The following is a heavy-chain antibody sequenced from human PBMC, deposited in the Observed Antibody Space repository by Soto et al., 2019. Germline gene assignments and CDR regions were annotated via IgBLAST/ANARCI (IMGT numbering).Heavy chain of an antibody. J-gene: IGHJ6*02. CDR1: GGSISSSSYY. V-gene: IGHV4-39*01. D-gene: IGHD1-26*01. Sequence: QLQLQESGPGLVKPSETLSLTCTVSGGSISSSSYYWGWIRQPPGKGLEWIGSIYYSGSTYYNPSLKSRVTISVDTSKNQFSLKLCSVTDADTAVYYCAGNSGYYYYGMDVWGQGTTVTVSS. CDR3: AGNSGYYYYGMDV. CDR2: IYYSGST.